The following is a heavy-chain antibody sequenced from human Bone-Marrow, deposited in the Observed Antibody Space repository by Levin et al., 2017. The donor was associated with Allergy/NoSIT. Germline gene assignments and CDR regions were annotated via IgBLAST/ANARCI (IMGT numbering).Heavy chain of an antibody. CDR1: GFSLTTSGVG. Sequence: SGPTLVKPPQTLTLTCAFSGFSLTTSGVGVGWIRQPPGKALEWVALIYWDDDKRYSPSLRSRLTITKDTSRNQVVLTMTNVDPVGTATYYCAHRRATGSPWDVGYFDYWGQGNLVTVSS. CDR3: AHRRATGSPWDVGYFDY. J-gene: IGHJ4*02. D-gene: IGHD1-1*01. V-gene: IGHV2-5*02. CDR2: IYWDDDK.